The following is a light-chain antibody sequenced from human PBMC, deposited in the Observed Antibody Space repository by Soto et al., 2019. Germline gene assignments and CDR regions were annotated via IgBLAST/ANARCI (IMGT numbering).Light chain of an antibody. Sequence: EGVLTQSPGTLSLSPGERSTLSCMSSQGVSSNYLAWYQQKPGQAPRLLIYGASSRATGIPDRFSGSGSGTDFTLTISRLEPEDFAVYYCQQYGSSPITFGQGTRLEI. V-gene: IGKV3-20*01. CDR2: GAS. CDR3: QQYGSSPIT. CDR1: QGVSSNY. J-gene: IGKJ5*01.